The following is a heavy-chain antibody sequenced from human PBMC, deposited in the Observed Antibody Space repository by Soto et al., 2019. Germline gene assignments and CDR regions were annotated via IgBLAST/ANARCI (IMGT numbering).Heavy chain of an antibody. D-gene: IGHD2-21*01. CDR2: INGGSGNT. Sequence: ASVKVSCKASGYTFSSYSLHWVRQAPGQRLEWMGWINGGSGNTHYSQNFQGRVTITRDTSASTVYMDLTSLRSEDTAFYYCAREIIASGYDYWG. J-gene: IGHJ4*01. CDR3: AREIIASGYDY. CDR1: GYTFSSYS. V-gene: IGHV1-3*01.